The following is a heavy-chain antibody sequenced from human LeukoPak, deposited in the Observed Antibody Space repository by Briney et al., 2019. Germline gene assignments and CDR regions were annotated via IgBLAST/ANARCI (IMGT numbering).Heavy chain of an antibody. D-gene: IGHD1-26*01. V-gene: IGHV4-39*01. CDR1: GGSISSSNYY. Sequence: PSETLSLTCTVSGGSISSSNYYWGWIRQPPGKGLECIGSIYYSGSAYYNPSLKSRVTISVDTSKSQLSLKLSSVTAADTAVYYCARHFSGGSYNKDDAFDIWGQGTMVTVSS. CDR2: IYYSGSA. CDR3: ARHFSGGSYNKDDAFDI. J-gene: IGHJ3*02.